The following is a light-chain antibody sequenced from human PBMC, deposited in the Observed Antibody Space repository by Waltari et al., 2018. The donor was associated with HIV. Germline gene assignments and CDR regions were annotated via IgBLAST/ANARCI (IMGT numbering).Light chain of an antibody. Sequence: IPLTQSPSFLSASLRDRVTITCRASQGIGTNLAWFQQKPGKAPNLLIYAASSLHRGVPSRFTGGGSGTEFTLTINNLQPEDFATYYCQQLSNYPFTFGQGTRLAIK. CDR2: AAS. V-gene: IGKV1-9*01. CDR1: QGIGTN. CDR3: QQLSNYPFT. J-gene: IGKJ2*01.